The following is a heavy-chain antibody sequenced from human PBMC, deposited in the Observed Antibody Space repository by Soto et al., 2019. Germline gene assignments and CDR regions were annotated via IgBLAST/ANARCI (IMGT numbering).Heavy chain of an antibody. CDR3: ARGGPRDSSGWYRNWFDP. CDR1: GGTFSSYT. D-gene: IGHD6-19*01. Sequence: ASVKVSCKASGGTFSSYTISWVRQAPGQGLEWMGRIIPILGIANYAQKFQGRVTITADKSTSTAYMELSSLRSEDTAVYYCARGGPRDSSGWYRNWFDPWGQGTLVTVSS. CDR2: IIPILGIA. V-gene: IGHV1-69*02. J-gene: IGHJ5*02.